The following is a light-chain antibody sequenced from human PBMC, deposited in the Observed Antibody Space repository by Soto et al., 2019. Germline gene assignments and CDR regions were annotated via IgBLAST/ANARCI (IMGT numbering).Light chain of an antibody. Sequence: EIVMTQSPATLSVSPGERATLSSRASQSVSNNFAWYQKKPGQAPRLLIYGASTRATGIPARFSGSGSGTEFTLTISSLQSEDFAVYYCQQYNNWWTFGQGTRVEIK. CDR2: GAS. CDR3: QQYNNWWT. J-gene: IGKJ1*01. V-gene: IGKV3-15*01. CDR1: QSVSNN.